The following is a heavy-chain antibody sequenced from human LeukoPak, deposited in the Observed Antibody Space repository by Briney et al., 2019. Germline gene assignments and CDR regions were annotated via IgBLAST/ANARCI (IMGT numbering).Heavy chain of an antibody. CDR1: GFIISAMA. Sequence: GGSLRLSCAASGFIISAMAMGWVRKPQGRGLRWVYSISYSGDGTKYADSVKGRCTISREDSKNTLYLQMNSLRAEDTAVYYCAKGDTPDNSYNYFAPWGQGTLVTVSS. CDR3: AKGDTPDNSYNYFAP. CDR2: ISYSGDGT. V-gene: IGHV3-23*01. D-gene: IGHD1-1*01. J-gene: IGHJ5*02.